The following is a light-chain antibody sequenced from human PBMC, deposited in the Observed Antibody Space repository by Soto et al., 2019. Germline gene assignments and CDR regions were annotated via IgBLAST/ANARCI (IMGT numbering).Light chain of an antibody. Sequence: DIPMTQSPSTLSASVGDRVTITCRASQSISSWLAWYQQKPGKAPKLLIHKASSLESGVPSRFSGSGSGTEFTLTITSLQPDDFATYYCQQYNNYGTFGQGTKLEIK. CDR1: QSISSW. J-gene: IGKJ2*01. CDR2: KAS. V-gene: IGKV1-5*03. CDR3: QQYNNYGT.